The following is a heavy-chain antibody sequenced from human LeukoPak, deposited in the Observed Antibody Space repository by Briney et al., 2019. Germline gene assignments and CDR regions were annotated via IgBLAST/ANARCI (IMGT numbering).Heavy chain of an antibody. Sequence: GGSLRLSCAASGFTFSSYAMHWVRQAPGKGLEWVAVISYDGSNKYYADSVKGRFTISRDNSKNTLYLQMNSLRAEDTAVYYCARDFYGDCFDYWGQGTLVTVSS. D-gene: IGHD4-17*01. V-gene: IGHV3-30*04. J-gene: IGHJ4*02. CDR1: GFTFSSYA. CDR3: ARDFYGDCFDY. CDR2: ISYDGSNK.